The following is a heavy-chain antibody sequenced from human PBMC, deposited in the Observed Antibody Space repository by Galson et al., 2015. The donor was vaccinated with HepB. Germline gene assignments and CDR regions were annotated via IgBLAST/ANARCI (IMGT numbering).Heavy chain of an antibody. CDR1: GFTFSSYW. V-gene: IGHV3-7*03. CDR2: IKQDGSEK. J-gene: IGHJ6*02. D-gene: IGHD2-15*01. Sequence: SLRLSCAASGFTFSSYWMSWVRQAPGKGLEWVANIKQDGSEKYYVDSVKGRFTISRDNAKNSLYLQMNSLRAEDTAVYYCARDSRGYCSGGSCYYYYYGMDVWGQGTTVTVSS. CDR3: ARDSRGYCSGGSCYYYYYGMDV.